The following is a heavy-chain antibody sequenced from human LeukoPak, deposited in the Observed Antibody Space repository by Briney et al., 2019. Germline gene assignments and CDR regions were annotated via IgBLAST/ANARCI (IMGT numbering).Heavy chain of an antibody. Sequence: GASVKVSCKASGYTFTSYAMNWVRQAPGQGLEWMGWINPSGGTNYAQKFQGRVTMTRDTSISTAYMGLSRLRSDDTAVYYCARDLSDPSQHWGQGTLVTVSS. J-gene: IGHJ1*01. CDR1: GYTFTSYA. CDR2: INPSGGT. V-gene: IGHV1-2*02. CDR3: ARDLSDPSQH. D-gene: IGHD2-21*02.